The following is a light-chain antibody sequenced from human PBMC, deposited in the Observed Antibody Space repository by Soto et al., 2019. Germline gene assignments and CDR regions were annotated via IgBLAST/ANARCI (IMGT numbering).Light chain of an antibody. CDR3: QQGHNGPLT. CDR2: GAS. Sequence: EIVMTQSPATLSVSPGERATLSCRASQSISSELAWYQQIPRQPPRLPIYGASTRATGVPARFTGSGSGSDFTLTISGLQSEDYAVYYCQQGHNGPLTFGQGTRLEI. J-gene: IGKJ2*01. V-gene: IGKV3-15*01. CDR1: QSISSE.